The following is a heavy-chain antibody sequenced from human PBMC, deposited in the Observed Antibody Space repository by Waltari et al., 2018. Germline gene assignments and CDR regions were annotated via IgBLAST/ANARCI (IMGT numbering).Heavy chain of an antibody. D-gene: IGHD1-26*01. Sequence: EVQLLESGGGLVQPGGSLRLSCAASGFTFSSYAMSWVRQAPGKGLAWVSAISGSGGSTYYADSVRGRFTISRDNSQNTLYLQMNSLRAEDTAVYYCANPEMGASRDYWGQGTLVTVSS. V-gene: IGHV3-23*01. CDR2: ISGSGGST. J-gene: IGHJ4*02. CDR1: GFTFSSYA. CDR3: ANPEMGASRDY.